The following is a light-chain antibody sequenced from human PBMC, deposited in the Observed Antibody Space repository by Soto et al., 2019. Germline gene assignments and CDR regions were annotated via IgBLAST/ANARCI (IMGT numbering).Light chain of an antibody. Sequence: ESVLTQSPGTLSLSPGERATLSCRASQSVSSSYLAWYQQKPGQAPRLLIYGASSRATGIPDRFSGSGSGTDFTLTISRLEPEDFAVYYCQQYGSSPPWTFGQGTKVEL. V-gene: IGKV3-20*01. CDR2: GAS. CDR3: QQYGSSPPWT. J-gene: IGKJ1*01. CDR1: QSVSSSY.